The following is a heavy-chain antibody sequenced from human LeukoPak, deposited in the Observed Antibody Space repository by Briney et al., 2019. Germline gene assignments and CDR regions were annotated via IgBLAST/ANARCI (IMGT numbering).Heavy chain of an antibody. D-gene: IGHD6-13*01. J-gene: IGHJ2*01. V-gene: IGHV1-18*01. CDR3: ARDYRIAAADWYFDL. CDR1: GYTFTSYG. Sequence: ASVKVSCKASGYTFTSYGISWVRQAPGQGLEWMGWISAYNGNTNYAQKLQGRVTMTTDTSTSTVYMELRSLRSDDTAVYYCARDYRIAAADWYFDLWGRGTLVTVSS. CDR2: ISAYNGNT.